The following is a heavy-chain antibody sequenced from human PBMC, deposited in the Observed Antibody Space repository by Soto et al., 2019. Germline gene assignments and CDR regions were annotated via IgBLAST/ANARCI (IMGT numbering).Heavy chain of an antibody. CDR2: INHSGST. Sequence: PSETLSLTCAVYGGSFSGYYWSWIRQPPGKGLEWIGEINHSGSTNYNPSLKSRVTISVDTSKNQFSLKLSSVTAADTAVYYCAREGRTYGSGSYRYWGQGTLVTVSS. J-gene: IGHJ4*02. CDR3: AREGRTYGSGSYRY. CDR1: GGSFSGYY. V-gene: IGHV4-34*01. D-gene: IGHD3-10*01.